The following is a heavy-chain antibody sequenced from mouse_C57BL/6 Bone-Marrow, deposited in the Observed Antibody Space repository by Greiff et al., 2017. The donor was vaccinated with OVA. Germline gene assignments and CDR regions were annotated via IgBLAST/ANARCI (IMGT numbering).Heavy chain of an antibody. CDR1: GYTFTDYY. V-gene: IGHV1-19*01. Sequence: VQLQQSGPVLVKPGASVKMSCKASGYTFTDYYMNWVKQSHGKSLEWIGVINPYNGGTSYNQKFKGKATLTVDKSSSTAYMELNSLTSEDSAVYYCARGNTVVFDYWGQGTTLTVSS. J-gene: IGHJ2*01. D-gene: IGHD1-1*01. CDR3: ARGNTVVFDY. CDR2: INPYNGGT.